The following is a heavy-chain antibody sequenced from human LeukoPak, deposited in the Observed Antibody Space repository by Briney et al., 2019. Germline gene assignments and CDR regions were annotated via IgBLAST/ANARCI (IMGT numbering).Heavy chain of an antibody. CDR3: AADRGDYSGSYWTAFDI. CDR1: EYTLTELS. CDR2: FDPEDGEI. Sequence: GASVKFCCKVSEYTLTELSIHWVRQAPGQGLEWLGGFDPEDGEIIYAQKFQGRVTMSDDTSTDTAYMELGSLRSDDKAVYYCAADRGDYSGSYWTAFDIWGQGTMVTVSS. D-gene: IGHD1-26*01. J-gene: IGHJ3*02. V-gene: IGHV1-24*01.